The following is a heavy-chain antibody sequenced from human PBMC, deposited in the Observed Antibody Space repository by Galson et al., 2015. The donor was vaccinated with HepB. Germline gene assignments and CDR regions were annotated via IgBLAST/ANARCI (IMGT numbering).Heavy chain of an antibody. J-gene: IGHJ3*02. CDR1: GFTFSDYY. CDR3: ARVYYYDSRVDAFDI. CDR2: ISSSSSYT. D-gene: IGHD3-22*01. Sequence: SLRLSCAASGFTFSDYYMSWIRQAPGKGLEWVSYISSSSSYTNYADSVKGRFTISRDNAKNSLYLQMNSLRAEDTAVYYCARVYYYDSRVDAFDIWGQGTMVTVSS. V-gene: IGHV3-11*06.